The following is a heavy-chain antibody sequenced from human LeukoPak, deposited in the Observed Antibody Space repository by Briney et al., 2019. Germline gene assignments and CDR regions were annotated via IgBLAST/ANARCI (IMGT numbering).Heavy chain of an antibody. V-gene: IGHV4-38-2*01. CDR2: IYHSGST. CDR3: ARVAGMYSSSWYYFDY. J-gene: IGHJ4*02. Sequence: SETLSLTCAVSGYSISSGYYWGWIRQPPGKGLEWIGSIYHSGSTYYNPSLKSRVPISVDTSKNQFSLKLSSVTAADTAVYYCARVAGMYSSSWYYFDYWGQGTLVTVSS. CDR1: GYSISSGYY. D-gene: IGHD6-13*01.